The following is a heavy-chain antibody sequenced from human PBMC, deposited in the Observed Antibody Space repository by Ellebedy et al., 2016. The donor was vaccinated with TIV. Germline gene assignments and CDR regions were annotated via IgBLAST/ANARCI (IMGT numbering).Heavy chain of an antibody. V-gene: IGHV3-23*01. D-gene: IGHD5-18*01. Sequence: PGGSLRLSCAASGFTFSSYAMSWVRQAPGKGLEWVSHFSDSTYYADSVKGRFTISRDNSKSTLDLQMSSLRAEDTAVYYCAKDRTPGDGYWVFDFWGQGTLVTVST. CDR2: FSDST. J-gene: IGHJ4*02. CDR1: GFTFSSYA. CDR3: AKDRTPGDGYWVFDF.